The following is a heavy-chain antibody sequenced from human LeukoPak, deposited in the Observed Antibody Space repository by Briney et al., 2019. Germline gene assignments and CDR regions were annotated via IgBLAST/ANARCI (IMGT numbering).Heavy chain of an antibody. Sequence: TGGSLRLPCAASGFTFSSYSMNWVRQAPGKGLEWVSSISSSSSYIYYADSVKGRFTISRDNAKNSLYLQMNSLRAEDTAVYYCAREEMATNKAEGILDYWGQGTLVTVSS. V-gene: IGHV3-21*01. CDR2: ISSSSSYI. CDR1: GFTFSSYS. CDR3: AREEMATNKAEGILDY. D-gene: IGHD5-24*01. J-gene: IGHJ4*02.